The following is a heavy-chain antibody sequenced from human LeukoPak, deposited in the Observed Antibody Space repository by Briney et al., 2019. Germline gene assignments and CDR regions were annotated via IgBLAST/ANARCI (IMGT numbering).Heavy chain of an antibody. D-gene: IGHD6-19*01. CDR2: IKEDGSVK. CDR3: ARDSTWLLDY. V-gene: IGHV3-7*03. CDR1: GFTFSSHW. J-gene: IGHJ4*02. Sequence: PGGSLRLSCTASGFTFSSHWMTWVRQPPGKGLEWVANIKEDGSVKYYVDSVKGRFTISGDNTNNALYLQMNSLRADDTAVYFCARDSTWLLDYWGQGTLITVSS.